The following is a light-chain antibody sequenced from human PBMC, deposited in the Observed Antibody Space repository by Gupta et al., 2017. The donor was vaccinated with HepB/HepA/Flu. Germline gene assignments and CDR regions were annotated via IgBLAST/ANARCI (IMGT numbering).Light chain of an antibody. CDR3: SSYTSSNTYV. J-gene: IGLJ1*01. CDR1: SSDVGGYNY. V-gene: IGLV2-14*03. Sequence: QSALTQPASVSGSPGQSITISCTGTSSDVGGYNYVSWYQQHPGKAPKLMIYDVSNRPSGVSSRFSASKSGNTASLTISGLQAEDDADYYCSSYTSSNTYVFGTGTKFTVL. CDR2: DVS.